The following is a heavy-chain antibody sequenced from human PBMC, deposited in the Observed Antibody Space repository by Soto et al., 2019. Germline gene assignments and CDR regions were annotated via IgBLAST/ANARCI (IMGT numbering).Heavy chain of an antibody. Sequence: ASEALSVTCAFFNASLGDHYWSWIRQSPDRGLDSIGEVHPSGSTDYNPSLKSRLTLSLDTSKNQFSLKVASVTAADTAVYFCARGKPSGYRFGPRNFFHYGLDVWGPGTPVTVSS. CDR1: NASLGDHY. V-gene: IGHV4-34*01. D-gene: IGHD5-18*01. CDR3: ARGKPSGYRFGPRNFFHYGLDV. CDR2: VHPSGST. J-gene: IGHJ6*02.